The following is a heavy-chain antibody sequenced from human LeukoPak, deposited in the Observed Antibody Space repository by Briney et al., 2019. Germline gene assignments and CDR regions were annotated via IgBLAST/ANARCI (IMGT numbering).Heavy chain of an antibody. D-gene: IGHD4-17*01. V-gene: IGHV4-4*02. CDR3: ARGTITTVTDS. CDR1: GGSISSSNW. Sequence: SETLSLTCAISGGSISSSNWWTWVRQPPGKGLEWVGEIYLRGNTNYNPSPESRVTISVDESKTQLSLRLESVTAADTAVYYCARGTITTVTDSWGPGTLVTVSS. CDR2: IYLRGNT. J-gene: IGHJ4*02.